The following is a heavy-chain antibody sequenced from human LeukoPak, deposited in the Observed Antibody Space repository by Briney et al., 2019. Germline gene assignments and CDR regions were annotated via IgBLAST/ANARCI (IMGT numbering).Heavy chain of an antibody. CDR2: IYYSGST. V-gene: IGHV4-39*07. CDR1: GGSISSSSYY. D-gene: IGHD3-22*01. J-gene: IGHJ4*02. CDR3: ARVVVIQRVDY. Sequence: SETLSLTCTVSGGSISSSSYYWGWIRQPPGKGLEWIGSIYYSGSTYYNPSLKSRVTISVDTSKNQFSLKLSSVTAADTAVYYCARVVVIQRVDYWGQGTLVTVSS.